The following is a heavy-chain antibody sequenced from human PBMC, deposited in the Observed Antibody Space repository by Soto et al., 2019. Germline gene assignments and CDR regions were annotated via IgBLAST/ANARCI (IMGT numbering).Heavy chain of an antibody. D-gene: IGHD6-19*01. Sequence: PGGSLRLSCAASGFTFSSYGMHWVRQAPGKGLEWVAVISYDGSNKYYADSVKGRFTISRDNSKNTLYLQMNSLRAEDTAVYYCAKAVAGGYYYYYGMDVWGQGTTVTVSS. V-gene: IGHV3-30*18. CDR1: GFTFSSYG. J-gene: IGHJ6*02. CDR2: ISYDGSNK. CDR3: AKAVAGGYYYYYGMDV.